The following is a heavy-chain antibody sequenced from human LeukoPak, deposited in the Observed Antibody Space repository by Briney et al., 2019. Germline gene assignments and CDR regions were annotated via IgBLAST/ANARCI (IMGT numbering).Heavy chain of an antibody. D-gene: IGHD3-10*01. J-gene: IGHJ4*02. CDR2: INPSGGST. CDR1: GYTFTSYY. Sequence: ASVKVSCKASGYTFTSYYMHWVRQAPGQGLEWMGIINPSGGSTNYAQKFQGRVTMTRDTSKSTVYMELSSLRSEDTAVYYCARVLSGSGSYYRYFDYWGQGTLVTVSS. CDR3: ARVLSGSGSYYRYFDY. V-gene: IGHV1-46*01.